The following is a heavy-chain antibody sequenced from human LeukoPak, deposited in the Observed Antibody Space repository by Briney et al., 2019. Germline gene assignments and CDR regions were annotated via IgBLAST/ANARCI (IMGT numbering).Heavy chain of an antibody. CDR1: GGSISSYY. CDR2: IYYSGST. CDR3: ARRAPYSYEWSTLDY. D-gene: IGHD5-18*01. V-gene: IGHV4-59*08. J-gene: IGHJ4*02. Sequence: KPSETLSLTCTVSGGSISSYYWSWIRQPPGKGLEWIGYIYYSGSTNYNPSHKSRVTILVDTSKNQFSLKLSSVTAADTAVYYCARRAPYSYEWSTLDYWGQGTLVTVSS.